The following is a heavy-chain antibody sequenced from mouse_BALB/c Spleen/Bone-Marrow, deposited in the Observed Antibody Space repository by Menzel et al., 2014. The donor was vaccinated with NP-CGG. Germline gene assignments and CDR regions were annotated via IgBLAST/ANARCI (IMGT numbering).Heavy chain of an antibody. CDR3: ARALGDGYYYAMDY. J-gene: IGHJ4*01. D-gene: IGHD2-3*01. CDR1: GYTFTRYW. CDR2: IDPSDSET. V-gene: IGHV1-69*02. Sequence: VKLVESVAALVKPGASVKPSCKSSGYTFTRYWLNWVTQRPGRGLEWIGWIDPSDSETHYNQKFKDKATLTVDKSSSTAYIQLSSLTSKDSAVYYCARALGDGYYYAMDYWGQGTSVTVSS.